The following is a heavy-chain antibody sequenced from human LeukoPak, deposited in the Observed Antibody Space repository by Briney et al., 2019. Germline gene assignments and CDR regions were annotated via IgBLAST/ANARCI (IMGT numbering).Heavy chain of an antibody. Sequence: PSETLSLTCAVYGGSFSGYYWNWIRQPPGKGLEWIGEINHSGSTNYNPSLKSRVTISVDTSKNQFSLKLSSVAAADTAVYYCARVSGSYYPGWFDPWGQGTLVTVSS. CDR3: ARVSGSYYPGWFDP. CDR2: INHSGST. CDR1: GGSFSGYY. J-gene: IGHJ5*02. V-gene: IGHV4-34*01. D-gene: IGHD1-26*01.